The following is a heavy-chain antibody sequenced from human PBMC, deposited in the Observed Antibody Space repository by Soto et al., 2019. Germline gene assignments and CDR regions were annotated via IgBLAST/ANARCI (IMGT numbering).Heavy chain of an antibody. D-gene: IGHD2-2*01. Sequence: GSLRLSCAAPGFTFSSYSMNWVRQAPGKGLEWVSSISSSSSYIYYADSVKGRFTISRDNAKNSLYLQMNSLRAEDTAVYYCARDSRSSTGMDVWGQGTTVTVSS. CDR2: ISSSSSYI. J-gene: IGHJ6*02. V-gene: IGHV3-21*01. CDR3: ARDSRSSTGMDV. CDR1: GFTFSSYS.